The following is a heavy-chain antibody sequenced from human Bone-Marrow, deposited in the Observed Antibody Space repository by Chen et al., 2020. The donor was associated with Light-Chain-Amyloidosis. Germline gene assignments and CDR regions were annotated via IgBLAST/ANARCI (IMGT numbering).Heavy chain of an antibody. CDR3: ARRRDGYNFDY. D-gene: IGHD5-12*01. CDR1: GYTFPNYW. V-gene: IGHV5-51*01. CDR2: IYPDDSDA. Sequence: EVKKPGESLKISCKGSGYTFPNYWIGWVRQMPGKGREWMGLIYPDDSDARYSPSVEGGGKREEEESGRKEERKAGWREASDTAMYYCARRRDGYNFDYWGQGTLVTVSS. J-gene: IGHJ4*02.